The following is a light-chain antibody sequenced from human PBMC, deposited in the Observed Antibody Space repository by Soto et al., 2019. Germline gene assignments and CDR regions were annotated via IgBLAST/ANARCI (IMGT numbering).Light chain of an antibody. CDR2: GNT. V-gene: IGLV1-40*01. CDR1: SSNIGAGYD. CDR3: QSYDSSLSTVV. Sequence: QSVLTQPPSVAGAPGQRVTISCTGNSSNIGAGYDVHWYQQLPRTAPKLLIYGNTNRPSGVPDRFSGSKSGTSASLAITGLQAEDEADYSCQSYDSSLSTVVFGGGTKLTVL. J-gene: IGLJ2*01.